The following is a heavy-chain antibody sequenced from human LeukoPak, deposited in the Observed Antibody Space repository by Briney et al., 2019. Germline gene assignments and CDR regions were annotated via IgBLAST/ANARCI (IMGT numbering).Heavy chain of an antibody. CDR3: AKVDRKTQQLASFFFDY. V-gene: IGHV3-23*01. CDR1: GFTFSSYA. CDR2: ISGSGGST. J-gene: IGHJ4*02. Sequence: GGSLRLSCAASGFTFSSYAMSWVRQAPGKGLEWVSAISGSGGSTYYADSVKGRFTISRDNSKNTLYLQMNSLGAEDTAVYYCAKVDRKTQQLASFFFDYWGQGTLVTVSS. D-gene: IGHD6-13*01.